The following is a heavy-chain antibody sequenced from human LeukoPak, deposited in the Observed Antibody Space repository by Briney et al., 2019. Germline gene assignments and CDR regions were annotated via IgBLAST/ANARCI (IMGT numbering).Heavy chain of an antibody. CDR3: AREGYYDSSGYRAKFDY. Sequence: PSETLSLTCAVSGGSISSSNWWSWVRQPPGKGLEWIGEIYHSGSTNYNPSLKSRVTISVDKSKNQFSLKLSSVTAADTAVYYCAREGYYDSSGYRAKFDYWGQGTLVTVSS. CDR1: GGSISSSNW. D-gene: IGHD3-22*01. CDR2: IYHSGST. V-gene: IGHV4-4*02. J-gene: IGHJ4*02.